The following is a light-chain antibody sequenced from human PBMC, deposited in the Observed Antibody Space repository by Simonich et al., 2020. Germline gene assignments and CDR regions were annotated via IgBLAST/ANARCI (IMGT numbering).Light chain of an antibody. CDR2: DVS. CDR3: SSYTSSSTV. V-gene: IGLV2-14*01. J-gene: IGLJ3*02. CDR1: SSDVGGYNY. Sequence: QSALTQPASVSGSPGQSITISYTGTSSDVGGYNYVSWYPQHPGKPPKLMIYDVSKRPSGVSNRFSGSKSGNTASLTISGLQAEDEADYYCSSYTSSSTVFGGGTKLTVL.